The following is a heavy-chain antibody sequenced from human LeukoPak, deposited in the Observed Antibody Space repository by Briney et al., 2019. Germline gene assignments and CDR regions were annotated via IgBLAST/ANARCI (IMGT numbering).Heavy chain of an antibody. CDR3: ARPRIAAAATPFDY. J-gene: IGHJ4*02. CDR1: GGSFSGYY. V-gene: IGHV4-34*01. Sequence: SETLSLTCAVYGGSFSGYYWSWIRQPPGKGLEWIGEINHSGSTNYNPSLKSRVTISVDTSNNQFSLKLSSVTAADTAVYYCARPRIAAAATPFDYWGQGTLVTVSS. CDR2: INHSGST. D-gene: IGHD6-13*01.